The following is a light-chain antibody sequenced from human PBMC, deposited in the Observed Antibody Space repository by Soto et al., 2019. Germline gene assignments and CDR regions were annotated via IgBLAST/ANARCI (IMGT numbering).Light chain of an antibody. CDR3: QHSDTYPLT. J-gene: IGKJ4*01. V-gene: IGKV1-5*03. CDR2: KAS. Sequence: DIQMTQSPSSLSASVGDSVTITCRSSQSISTWLAWYQQKPGKAPKLLVYKASSLESGVPSRFSGSGSGTEFTLTISSLQPDDSATYYCQHSDTYPLTFGGGTKVEIK. CDR1: QSISTW.